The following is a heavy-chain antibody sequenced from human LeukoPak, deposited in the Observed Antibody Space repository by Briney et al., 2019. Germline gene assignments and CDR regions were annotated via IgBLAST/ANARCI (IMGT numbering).Heavy chain of an antibody. CDR3: ARSIAAQGTWFDP. D-gene: IGHD6-6*01. Sequence: GASVKVSCKASGGTFSSYTISWVRQAPGQGLEWMGRIIPVLGIANYAQKFQGRVTITADKSTSTAYMELSSLRSEDTAVYYCARSIAAQGTWFDPWGQGTLVTVSS. J-gene: IGHJ5*02. V-gene: IGHV1-69*02. CDR1: GGTFSSYT. CDR2: IIPVLGIA.